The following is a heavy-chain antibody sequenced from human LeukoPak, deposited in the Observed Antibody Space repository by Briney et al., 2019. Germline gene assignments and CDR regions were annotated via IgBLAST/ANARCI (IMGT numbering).Heavy chain of an antibody. J-gene: IGHJ6*02. CDR2: ISAYNGNT. CDR1: GYTFTSYG. Sequence: SVKVSCKASGYTFTSYGISWVRQAPGQGLEWMGWISAYNGNTNYAQKLQGRVTMTTDTSTSTAYMELRSLRSDDTAVYYCAGLTYYYDSSGYPDYYYYGMDVWGQGTTVTVSS. V-gene: IGHV1-18*01. CDR3: AGLTYYYDSSGYPDYYYYGMDV. D-gene: IGHD3-22*01.